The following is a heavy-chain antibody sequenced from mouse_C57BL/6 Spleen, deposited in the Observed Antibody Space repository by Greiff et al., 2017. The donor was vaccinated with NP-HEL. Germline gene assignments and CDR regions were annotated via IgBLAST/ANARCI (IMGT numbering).Heavy chain of an antibody. CDR3: ARDRWLLPYYFDY. Sequence: VQLQQPGTELVKPGASVKLSCKASGYTFTSYWMHWVKQRPGQGLEWIGNINPSNGGTNYNEKFKSKATLTVDKSSSTAYMQLSSLTSEDSAVYYCARDRWLLPYYFDYWGQGTTLTVSS. CDR2: INPSNGGT. CDR1: GYTFTSYW. J-gene: IGHJ2*01. D-gene: IGHD2-3*01. V-gene: IGHV1-53*01.